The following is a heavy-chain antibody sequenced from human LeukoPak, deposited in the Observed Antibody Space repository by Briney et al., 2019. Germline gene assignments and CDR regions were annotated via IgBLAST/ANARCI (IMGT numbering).Heavy chain of an antibody. V-gene: IGHV3-48*03. J-gene: IGHJ3*02. Sequence: PGGSLRPSCAASGFTFSSYEMNWARQAPGKGLEWVSYISSSGSTIYYADSVKGRFTISRDNAKNSLYLQMNSLRAEDTAVYYCARGNDAFDIWGQGTMVTVSS. CDR3: ARGNDAFDI. CDR1: GFTFSSYE. CDR2: ISSSGSTI.